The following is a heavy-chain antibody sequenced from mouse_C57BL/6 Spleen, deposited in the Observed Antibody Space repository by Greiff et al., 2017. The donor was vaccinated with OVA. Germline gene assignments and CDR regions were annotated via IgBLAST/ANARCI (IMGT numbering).Heavy chain of an antibody. D-gene: IGHD1-1*01. CDR3: ARGDYGSSDYFDY. CDR1: GYAFSSSW. Sequence: VQLQQSGPELVKPGASVKISCKASGYAFSSSWMNWVKQRPGKGLEWIGRIYPGDGDTNYNGKFKGKATLTADKSSSTAYMQLSSLTSEDSAVYFCARGDYGSSDYFDYWGQGTTLTVSS. J-gene: IGHJ2*01. V-gene: IGHV1-82*01. CDR2: IYPGDGDT.